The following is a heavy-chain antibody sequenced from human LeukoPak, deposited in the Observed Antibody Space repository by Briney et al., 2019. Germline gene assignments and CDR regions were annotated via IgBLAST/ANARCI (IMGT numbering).Heavy chain of an antibody. CDR1: GFTFTSSA. D-gene: IGHD2-15*01. CDR3: ATNVAATGYYYGMDV. J-gene: IGHJ6*02. V-gene: IGHV1-58*02. Sequence: SVKVSCKASGFTFTSSAMQWVRQARGQRLEWIGWIVVGSGNRNYAQKFQERVTITRDMSTSTAYMELSSLRSEDTAVYYCATNVAATGYYYGMDVWGQGTTVTVSS. CDR2: IVVGSGNR.